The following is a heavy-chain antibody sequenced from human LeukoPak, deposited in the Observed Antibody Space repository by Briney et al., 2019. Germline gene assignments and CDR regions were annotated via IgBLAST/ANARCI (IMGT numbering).Heavy chain of an antibody. D-gene: IGHD3-3*01. CDR1: GFTFSNAW. CDR3: TTGITIFGVVTTNDY. V-gene: IGHV3-15*01. J-gene: IGHJ4*02. CDR2: IKSKTDGGTT. Sequence: GGSLRLSCAASGFTFSNAWMSRVRQAPGKGLEWVGRIKSKTDGGTTDYAAPVKGRFTISRDDSKNTLYLQTNSLKTEDTAVYYCTTGITIFGVVTTNDYWGQGTLVTVSS.